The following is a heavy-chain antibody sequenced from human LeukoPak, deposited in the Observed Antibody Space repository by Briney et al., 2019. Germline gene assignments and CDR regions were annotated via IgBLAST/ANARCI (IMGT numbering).Heavy chain of an antibody. CDR2: IVPMFETE. V-gene: IGHV1-69*13. CDR3: ATTTVVIDLGPSEYLQN. J-gene: IGHJ1*01. CDR1: GGTFSTSA. D-gene: IGHD4-17*01. Sequence: SVKVSCKASGGTFSTSAISWVQQAPGQGLEWMGVIVPMFETENYAQKLKGRVTINVDESTSTAYMELSSLRSEDTAVYYCATTTVVIDLGPSEYLQNWGQGTLVTVSS.